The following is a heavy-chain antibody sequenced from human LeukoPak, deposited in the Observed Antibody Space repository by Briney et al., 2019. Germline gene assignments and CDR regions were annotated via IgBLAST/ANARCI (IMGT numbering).Heavy chain of an antibody. J-gene: IGHJ4*02. CDR1: GFTFSSYA. V-gene: IGHV3-23*01. Sequence: GGSLRLSCAASGFTFSSYAMSWVRQAPGKGLEWVSAISGSGGGTYYADSVKGRFTISRDNSKNTLYLQMNSLRAEDTAVYYCAKGFLSSGWYYFDYWGQGTLVTVSS. CDR2: ISGSGGGT. CDR3: AKGFLSSGWYYFDY. D-gene: IGHD6-19*01.